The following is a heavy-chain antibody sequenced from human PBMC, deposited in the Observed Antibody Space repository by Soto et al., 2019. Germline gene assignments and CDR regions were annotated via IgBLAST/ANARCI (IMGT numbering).Heavy chain of an antibody. CDR1: GYTFTTYG. D-gene: IGHD3-9*01. Sequence: QVQVVQSGAEVKKPGASVNVSCKTSGYTFTTYGISRVRQDPGQGLEWMGWFSAHNGNTNYAQKFQGSVTMTTDRSSATAYMALGTLTPDDTAAYYCARAIDIFTVPPKFWGEGTLVTVS. J-gene: IGHJ4*02. CDR3: ARAIDIFTVPPKF. CDR2: FSAHNGNT. V-gene: IGHV1-18*01.